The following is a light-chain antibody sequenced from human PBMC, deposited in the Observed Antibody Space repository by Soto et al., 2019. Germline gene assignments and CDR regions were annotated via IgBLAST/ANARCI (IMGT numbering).Light chain of an antibody. J-gene: IGKJ3*01. V-gene: IGKV1-8*01. CDR1: QAIASY. CDR2: AAS. CDR3: QQYDAYPFT. Sequence: AIRMTQSPSSFSASTGDSVTLTCRASQAIASYLAWYQQKPGKAPHLLIYAASTWQSGVPSRFSGSGSGTDFTLTIDLLQSDDFATYFCQQYDAYPFTFGPGTKVDIK.